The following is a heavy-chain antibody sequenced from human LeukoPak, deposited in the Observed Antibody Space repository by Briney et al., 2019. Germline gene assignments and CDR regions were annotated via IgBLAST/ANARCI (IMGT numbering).Heavy chain of an antibody. V-gene: IGHV3-21*01. Sequence: PGGSLRLSCAASGFTFSSYSMNWVRQAPGKGLEWVSSISSSSSYIYYADSVKGRFTISRDNAKNSLYPQMNSLRAEDTAVYYCARDEYYYDSSGYLGGYYFDYWGQGTLVTVSS. CDR3: ARDEYYYDSSGYLGGYYFDY. CDR1: GFTFSSYS. D-gene: IGHD3-22*01. J-gene: IGHJ4*02. CDR2: ISSSSSYI.